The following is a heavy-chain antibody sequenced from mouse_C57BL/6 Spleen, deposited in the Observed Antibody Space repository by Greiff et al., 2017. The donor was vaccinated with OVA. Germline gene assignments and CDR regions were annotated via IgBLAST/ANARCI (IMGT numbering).Heavy chain of an antibody. CDR2: IYPGDGDT. CDR1: GYAFSSYW. CDR3: ARNPTGYYAMDD. J-gene: IGHJ4*01. Sequence: QVQLQQSGAELVKPGASVKISCKASGYAFSSYWMNWVKQRPGKGLEWIGQIYPGDGDTNYNGKFKGKATLTADKSSSTAYMQLSSLTSEDSAVYFCARNPTGYYAMDDWGQGTSVTVSS. V-gene: IGHV1-80*01.